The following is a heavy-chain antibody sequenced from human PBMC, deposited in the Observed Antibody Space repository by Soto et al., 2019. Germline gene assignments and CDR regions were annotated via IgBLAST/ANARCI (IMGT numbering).Heavy chain of an antibody. CDR1: FALCSKK. Sequence: FALCSKKVNFVRQHTGKGLEWVSYISSSGSTIYYADSVKGRFTISRDNAKNSLYLQMNSLRAEDTAVYYSARAPPPYIWNYFDFWGQGTLVTVSS. J-gene: IGHJ4*02. D-gene: IGHD1-20*01. CDR2: ISSSGSTI. CDR3: ARAPPPYIWNYFDF. V-gene: IGHV3-48*03.